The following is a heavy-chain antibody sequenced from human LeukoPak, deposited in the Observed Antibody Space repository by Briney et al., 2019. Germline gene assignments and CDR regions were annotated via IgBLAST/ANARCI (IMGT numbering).Heavy chain of an antibody. CDR2: INTDGSST. V-gene: IGHV3-74*03. Sequence: GGSLRLSCAASGFTFSRYWTHWVRQAPGEGLVWVSRINTDGSSTEYADSVKGRFTISRDNAKNTLYLQMNSLRAEDTAVYYCTRGFWGWEVDFWGQGTLVTVSS. D-gene: IGHD3-16*01. CDR1: GFTFSRYW. CDR3: TRGFWGWEVDF. J-gene: IGHJ4*02.